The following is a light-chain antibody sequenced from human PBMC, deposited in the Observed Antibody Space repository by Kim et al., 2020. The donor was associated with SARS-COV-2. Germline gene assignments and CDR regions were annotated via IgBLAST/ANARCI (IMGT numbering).Light chain of an antibody. V-gene: IGLV3-9*01. CDR1: HIASKN. Sequence: SYELTQPLSVSVALGQTARITCGGLHIASKNVHWYQQKPGQAPLLVMYRDSNRPSGIPERFSGSSSGSTATLTINRAQAVDEADYYCQVWDFNTEVFGGGTKVTVL. CDR2: RDS. J-gene: IGLJ3*02. CDR3: QVWDFNTEV.